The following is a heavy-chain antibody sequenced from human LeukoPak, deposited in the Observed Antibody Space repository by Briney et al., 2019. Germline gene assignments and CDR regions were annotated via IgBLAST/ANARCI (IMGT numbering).Heavy chain of an antibody. CDR2: ISYDGTNK. J-gene: IGHJ4*02. D-gene: IGHD5-24*01. V-gene: IGHV3-30*04. CDR3: ARQMATILDGILDY. CDR1: GFTFSNYA. Sequence: GGSLRLSCAASGFTFSNYAIHWVRQAPGKGLEWVSVISYDGTNKYYADSVKGRFTISRDNSRNTLYLQMNSLKTEDTALYYCARQMATILDGILDYWGQGTLVTVSS.